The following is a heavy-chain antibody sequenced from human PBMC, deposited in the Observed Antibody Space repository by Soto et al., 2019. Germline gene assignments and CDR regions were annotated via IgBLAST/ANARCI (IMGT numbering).Heavy chain of an antibody. V-gene: IGHV1-69*12. CDR1: GGTFSSYT. D-gene: IGHD5-12*01. J-gene: IGHJ2*01. CDR3: ARGNHRWLQWWYFDL. CDR2: IIPIFGTA. Sequence: QVQLVQSGAEVKQPGSSVTVSCKASGGTFSSYTISWVRQAPGQGLEWMGGIIPIFGTANYAQKFQGRVTITADESTSTAYMELSSLRSEDTAVYYCARGNHRWLQWWYFDLWGRGTLVTVSS.